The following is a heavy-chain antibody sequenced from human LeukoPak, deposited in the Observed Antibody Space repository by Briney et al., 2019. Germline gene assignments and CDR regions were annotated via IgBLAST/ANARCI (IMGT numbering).Heavy chain of an antibody. J-gene: IGHJ5*02. CDR2: IFPNDEK. Sequence: SGPTLVNPTETLTLTCTVSGFSLSNARMGVSWIRQPPGKALEWLAHIFPNDEKSYSTSLKSRLTISKDTSKSQVVLTMTNMDPVDTATYYCARSGGYHNWFDPWGQGTLVTVSS. CDR1: GFSLSNARMG. V-gene: IGHV2-26*01. CDR3: ARSGGYHNWFDP. D-gene: IGHD1-26*01.